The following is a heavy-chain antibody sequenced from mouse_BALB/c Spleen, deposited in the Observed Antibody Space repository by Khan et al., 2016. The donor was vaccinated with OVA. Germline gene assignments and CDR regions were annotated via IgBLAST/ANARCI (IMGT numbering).Heavy chain of an antibody. CDR2: ISYSGST. D-gene: IGHD1-1*01. Sequence: EVQLQESGPGLVKPSQSLSLTCTVTGYSITSNYAWNWIRQFPGNKLEWMGYISYSGSTNYNPSLKSRISITRDTSKNQFFLQLNSVTTENTATYYCARGNYNGDAMDYWGQGTSITVSS. CDR3: ARGNYNGDAMDY. CDR1: GYSITSNYA. V-gene: IGHV3-2*02. J-gene: IGHJ4*01.